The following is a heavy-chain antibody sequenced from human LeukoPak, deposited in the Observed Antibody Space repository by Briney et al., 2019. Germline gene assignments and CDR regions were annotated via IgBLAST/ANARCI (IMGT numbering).Heavy chain of an antibody. J-gene: IGHJ4*02. V-gene: IGHV3-9*03. CDR2: ISWNSGSI. CDR3: AKDISKVVRGFFDY. Sequence: GGSLRRSCAASGFTFDDYAMHWVRQAPGKGLEWVSGISWNSGSIGYADSVKGRFTISRDNAKNSLYLQMNSLRAEDMALYYCAKDISKVVRGFFDYWGQGTLVTVSS. CDR1: GFTFDDYA. D-gene: IGHD3-10*01.